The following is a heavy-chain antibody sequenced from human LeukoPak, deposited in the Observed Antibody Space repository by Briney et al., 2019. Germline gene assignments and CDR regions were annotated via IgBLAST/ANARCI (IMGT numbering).Heavy chain of an antibody. D-gene: IGHD2-15*01. V-gene: IGHV1-18*01. Sequence: ASVKVSCKASGYTFTSYGISWVRQAPGQGLEWMGWISAYNGNTNYAQKLQGRVTMTTDTSTSTAYMELRSLRSDDTAVYYCARRYCSGGSCYSTPFDYWGQGTLVTVSS. CDR3: ARRYCSGGSCYSTPFDY. CDR2: ISAYNGNT. CDR1: GYTFTSYG. J-gene: IGHJ4*02.